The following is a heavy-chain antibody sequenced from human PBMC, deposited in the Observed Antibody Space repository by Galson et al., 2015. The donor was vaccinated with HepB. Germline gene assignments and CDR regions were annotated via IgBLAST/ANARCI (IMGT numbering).Heavy chain of an antibody. V-gene: IGHV3-74*01. Sequence: SLRLSCAASGFTFGIYWLHWVRPPPGGGPVWVSHINPDGTNVRYADSVKGRFTIPRDNAKNTLYWQRNSLRDEDTAVYYCLHDSDGPDYWGQGTMVTVSS. CDR2: INPDGTNV. J-gene: IGHJ4*02. CDR3: LHDSDGPDY. D-gene: IGHD3-22*01. CDR1: GFTFGIYW.